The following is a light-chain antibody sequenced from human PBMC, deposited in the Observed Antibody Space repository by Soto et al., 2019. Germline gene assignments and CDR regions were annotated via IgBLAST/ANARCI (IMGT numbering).Light chain of an antibody. CDR1: TGAVTSGHY. J-gene: IGLJ2*01. CDR3: LLFSSAGGV. CDR2: DTS. V-gene: IGLV7-46*01. Sequence: QAVVTQEPSLTVSPGGTVTLICGSSTGAVTSGHYPFWFQQKPGQAPRTLIYDTSNKHSWTPARFSGSLLGGKAALTLSGAQPEDEAEYYCLLFSSAGGVFGGGTKLTVL.